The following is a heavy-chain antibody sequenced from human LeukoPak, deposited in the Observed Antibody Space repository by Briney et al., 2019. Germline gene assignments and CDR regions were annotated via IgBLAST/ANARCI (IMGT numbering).Heavy chain of an antibody. CDR2: IYYSGST. V-gene: IGHV4-39*07. Sequence: SETLSLTCTVSGGSISSSSYYWGWIRQPPGRGLEWIGSIYYSGSTYYNPSLKSRVTISVDTSKNQFSLKLSSVTAADTAVYYCAATIGVVPAAMNYYYYYYMDVWGKGTTVTISS. J-gene: IGHJ6*03. CDR1: GGSISSSSYY. D-gene: IGHD2-2*01. CDR3: AATIGVVPAAMNYYYYYYMDV.